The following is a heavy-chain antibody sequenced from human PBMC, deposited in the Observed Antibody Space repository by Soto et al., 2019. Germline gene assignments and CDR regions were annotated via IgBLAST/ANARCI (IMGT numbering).Heavy chain of an antibody. CDR3: ARDYYGSAKGMDV. CDR2: INAGNGNT. Sequence: ASVKVSCKASAHTFSSYFMHWVRQAPGQGLEWMGWINAGNGNTKYSQKFQGRVTITRDTSASTAYMELSSLRSEDTAVYYCARDYYGSAKGMDVWGQGTTVTVSS. J-gene: IGHJ6*02. CDR1: AHTFSSYF. V-gene: IGHV1-3*01. D-gene: IGHD3-10*01.